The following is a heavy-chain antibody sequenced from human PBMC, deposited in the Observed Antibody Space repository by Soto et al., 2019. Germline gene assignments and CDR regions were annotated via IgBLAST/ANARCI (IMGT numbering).Heavy chain of an antibody. CDR1: GVSISSYY. CDR3: ARSERPYSSSWYWFDP. D-gene: IGHD6-13*01. J-gene: IGHJ5*02. V-gene: IGHV4-59*08. Sequence: SDTLSLTCTVSGVSISSYYWSWIRQPPGKGLEWIGYIYYSGSTNYNPSLKSRVTISVDTSKNQFSLKLSSVTAADTAVYYCARSERPYSSSWYWFDPWGQGTLVTVSS. CDR2: IYYSGST.